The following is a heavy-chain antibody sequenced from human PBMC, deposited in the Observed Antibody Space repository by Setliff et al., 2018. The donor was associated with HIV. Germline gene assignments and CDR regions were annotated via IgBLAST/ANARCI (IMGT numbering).Heavy chain of an antibody. CDR2: INVGKGDT. CDR1: GYTFTTYY. J-gene: IGHJ4*01. CDR3: ARGALLAVFDFDH. V-gene: IGHV1-3*01. D-gene: IGHD3-10*01. Sequence: GASVKVSCKASGYTFTTYYIHWVRQAPGQSLEWMGWINVGKGDTKYSQELQGRITLTTDTSANTAYMELSSLRSDDTAVYFCARGALLAVFDFDHWGHGTLVTVSS.